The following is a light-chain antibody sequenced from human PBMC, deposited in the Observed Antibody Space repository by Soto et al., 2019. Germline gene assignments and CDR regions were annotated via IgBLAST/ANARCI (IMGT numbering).Light chain of an antibody. V-gene: IGKV3-20*01. Sequence: EIVLTQSPGTLSLSPGESATLSCRASQSVSSNSLAWYRRNPGQPPSLLIYGTSTRATDIPRRFSGSGSGIDFTLTITRLEPEDFAVYFCHQYGDSPPTFGQGTKVEVK. CDR3: HQYGDSPPT. CDR2: GTS. CDR1: QSVSSNS. J-gene: IGKJ1*01.